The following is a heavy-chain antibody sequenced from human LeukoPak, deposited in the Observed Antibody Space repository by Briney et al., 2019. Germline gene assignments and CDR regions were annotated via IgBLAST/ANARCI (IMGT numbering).Heavy chain of an antibody. CDR3: ASARGSGPRGYFDY. V-gene: IGHV1-69*05. Sequence: PVKVSCKASGGTFSSYAISWVRQAPGQGLEWMGGIIPIFGTANYAQKFQGRVTITTDESTSTAYMELSSLRSEDTAVYYCASARGSGPRGYFDYWGQGTLVTVSS. D-gene: IGHD2-15*01. J-gene: IGHJ4*02. CDR1: GGTFSSYA. CDR2: IIPIFGTA.